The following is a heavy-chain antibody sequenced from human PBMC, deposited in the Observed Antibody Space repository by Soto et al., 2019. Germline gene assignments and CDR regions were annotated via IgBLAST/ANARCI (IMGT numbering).Heavy chain of an antibody. J-gene: IGHJ4*02. CDR3: ARAGFSYGHLLF. Sequence: SETLSLTCNVSGGPIKTGDYYWNWIRQPPGKGLEWIGYVFYSGATNYSPSLKSRAAISMDTSKNQFSLSLTSVTATDTAVYYCARAGFSYGHLLFWGQGIRVTVSS. CDR1: GGPIKTGDYY. CDR2: VFYSGAT. V-gene: IGHV4-30-4*01. D-gene: IGHD3-10*01.